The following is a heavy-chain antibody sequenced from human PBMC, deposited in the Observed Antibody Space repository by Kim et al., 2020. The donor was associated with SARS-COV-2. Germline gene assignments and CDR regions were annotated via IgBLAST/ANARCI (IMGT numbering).Heavy chain of an antibody. J-gene: IGHJ4*02. CDR1: GYTFSSHY. CDR2: INPTGDFT. V-gene: IGHV1-46*01. CDR3: TREKPKTLDS. Sequence: ASVKVSCKASGYTFSSHYMHWLRQAPGQGLEWMAIINPTGDFTNYAQKFQGRLTVTRDTSTNTLHMELTSLISEDTAIYFCTREKPKTLDSLGQGNPVTV.